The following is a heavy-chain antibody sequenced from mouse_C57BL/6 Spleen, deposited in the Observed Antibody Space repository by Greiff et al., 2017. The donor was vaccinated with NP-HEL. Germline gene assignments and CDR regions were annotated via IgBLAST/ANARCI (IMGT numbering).Heavy chain of an antibody. CDR2: IDPANGNT. CDR3: AACGAAHYVDY. V-gene: IGHV14-3*01. J-gene: IGHJ2*01. CDR1: GFTIKNTY. Sequence: VQLQQSVAELVRPGASVKLSCTASGFTIKNTYMHWVKQRPEQGLEWIGRIDPANGNTKYAPKFQGKATITADTSSNTAYLQLSSLTSEDTAIYYCAACGAAHYVDYWGQGTTLTVSS. D-gene: IGHD1-2*01.